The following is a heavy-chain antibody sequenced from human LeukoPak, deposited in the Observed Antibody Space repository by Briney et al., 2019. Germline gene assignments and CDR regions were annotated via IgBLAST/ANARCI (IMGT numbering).Heavy chain of an antibody. D-gene: IGHD1-7*01. J-gene: IGHJ4*02. CDR3: ARDPTGTTNY. CDR1: GGSISGYY. V-gene: IGHV4-4*07. Sequence: PSETLSLTCTVSGGSISGYYWSWIRQPAGRGLEWTGRIYTSGGTNYNPSLKSRVTMSVDTSKNQFSLKLISVTAADTAVYYCARDPTGTTNYWGQGSLVTVSS. CDR2: IYTSGGT.